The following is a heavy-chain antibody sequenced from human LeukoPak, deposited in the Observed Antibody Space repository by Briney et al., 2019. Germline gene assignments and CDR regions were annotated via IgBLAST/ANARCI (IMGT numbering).Heavy chain of an antibody. CDR1: GGSISSYY. CDR3: ARAGDLRDGYNYPFDP. D-gene: IGHD5-12*01. V-gene: IGHV4-59*01. Sequence: SETLSLTCTVSGGSISSYYWSWIRQPPGKGLEWIGYIYYSGSTNYNPSLKSRVTISVDTSKNQFSLKLSSVTAADTAVYYCARAGDLRDGYNYPFDPWGQGTLVTVSS. CDR2: IYYSGST. J-gene: IGHJ5*02.